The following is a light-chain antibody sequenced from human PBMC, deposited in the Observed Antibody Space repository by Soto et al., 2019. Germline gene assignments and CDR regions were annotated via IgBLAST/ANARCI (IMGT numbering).Light chain of an antibody. CDR2: LGS. J-gene: IGKJ1*01. CDR3: MQALDSPHT. V-gene: IGKV2-28*01. Sequence: DIVMTQSPLSLPVTPGEPAAISCRSSQSLLHKNGFNYLDWYLQKPGQSPQLLIFLGSNRASVVPLGVSGAGSVTEFTFKITRFEADDVGLYCCMQALDSPHTFGQGAKVQI. CDR1: QSLLHKNGFNY.